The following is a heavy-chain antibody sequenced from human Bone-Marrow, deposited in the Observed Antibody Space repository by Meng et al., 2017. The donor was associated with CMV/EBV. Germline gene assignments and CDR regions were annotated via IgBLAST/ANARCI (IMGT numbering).Heavy chain of an antibody. D-gene: IGHD2-8*01. CDR3: ARDRAWEGYCRNGVCWSEYSSGLDDY. Sequence: GGSLRLSCAASGFTFNNYPMTWVRQGPGKGLEWVSVIRGNGDDTYYADSVKGRFTISRDNSKNSVYLQMNSLRAEDTAVYYCARDRAWEGYCRNGVCWSEYSSGLDDYWGQGTLVTVSS. CDR2: IRGNGDDT. CDR1: GFTFNNYP. V-gene: IGHV3-23*01. J-gene: IGHJ4*02.